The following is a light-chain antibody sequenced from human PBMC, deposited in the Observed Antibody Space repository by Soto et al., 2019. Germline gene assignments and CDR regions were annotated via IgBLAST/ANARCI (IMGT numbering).Light chain of an antibody. Sequence: DIPMTQSPSSLSASVGARVTITCRARQSISSYLNWYQQKPGKGPKLLIYAASSLQSGVPSRFTSSVSGTEFTLTISSLQPEDFATYDCQQSYSTLRTFGHGPKVEIK. V-gene: IGKV1-39*01. CDR3: QQSYSTLRT. CDR1: QSISSY. J-gene: IGKJ1*01. CDR2: AAS.